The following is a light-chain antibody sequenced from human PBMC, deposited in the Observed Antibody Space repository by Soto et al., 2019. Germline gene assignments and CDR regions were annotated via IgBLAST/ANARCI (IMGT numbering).Light chain of an antibody. CDR3: QQSYSPLWT. Sequence: DIQMTHSPSSLSXXXGXXVXIXCLASQSISNYLNWYQHKAGKAPKVLIYAASSLQRGVPSRFSGSGSGTDFTLIISSLQPEDFATYYCQQSYSPLWTFGQGTKVDIK. CDR2: AAS. CDR1: QSISNY. V-gene: IGKV1-39*01. J-gene: IGKJ1*01.